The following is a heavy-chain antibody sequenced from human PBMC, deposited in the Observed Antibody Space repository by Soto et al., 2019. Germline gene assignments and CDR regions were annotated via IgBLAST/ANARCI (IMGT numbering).Heavy chain of an antibody. V-gene: IGHV4-4*02. Sequence: QVQLQESGPGLVKPSGTLSLACAVSGGSISTNNWWSWVRQPPGKGLEWIGEIYPSGSTNYNPSLKGRVTISIDKSKHQFSLKLTSLTAADTAVYYCARGEAVFGSSWDPLGHWGQGTLVTVSS. CDR3: ARGEAVFGSSWDPLGH. J-gene: IGHJ4*02. CDR2: IYPSGST. CDR1: GGSISTNNW. D-gene: IGHD6-13*01.